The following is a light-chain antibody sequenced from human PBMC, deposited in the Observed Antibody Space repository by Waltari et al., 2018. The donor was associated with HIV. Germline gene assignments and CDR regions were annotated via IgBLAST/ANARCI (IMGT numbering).Light chain of an antibody. V-gene: IGKV1-9*01. CDR2: SAS. CDR1: QGISSY. J-gene: IGKJ3*01. CDR3: QQLNSYPVPFT. Sequence: DIQLTQSPSFLSASVGDRVTITCRASQGISSYLAWYQQKPGKAPKLLIYSASTLQSGVPSRFSGRASGTEFTLTSSSLQPEDLATYYCQQLNSYPVPFTFGPGTKVDIK.